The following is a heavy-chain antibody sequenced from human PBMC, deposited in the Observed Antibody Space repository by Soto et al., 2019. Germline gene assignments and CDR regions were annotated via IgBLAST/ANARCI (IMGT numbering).Heavy chain of an antibody. CDR2: IIPFSGTA. J-gene: IGHJ6*02. CDR3: ARVVMTTVHASYYYCMDV. CDR1: GGTFSSYA. D-gene: IGHD4-4*01. Sequence: QVHLVQSGAEVQKPGSSVTVSCKASGGTFSSYAISWVRQAPGQGLEWMGRIIPFSGTANYAHKFQGRVTITADEYTSTAYMELTSLRSEDTAVYYCARVVMTTVHASYYYCMDVWGQGTTVTVSS. V-gene: IGHV1-69*18.